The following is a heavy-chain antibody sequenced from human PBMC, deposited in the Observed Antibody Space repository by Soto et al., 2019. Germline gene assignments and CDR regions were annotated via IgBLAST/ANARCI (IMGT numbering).Heavy chain of an antibody. D-gene: IGHD3-3*01. Sequence: QVQLVESGGGVVQPGRSLRLSCAASGFTFSSYAMHWVRQAPGKGLEWVAVISYDGSNKYYADSVKGRFTISRDNSKNTLYLQMNSLRAEETAVYYCARGNYDFWSGYPTTYYYGMDVWGQGTTVTVSS. J-gene: IGHJ6*02. CDR3: ARGNYDFWSGYPTTYYYGMDV. CDR1: GFTFSSYA. CDR2: ISYDGSNK. V-gene: IGHV3-30-3*01.